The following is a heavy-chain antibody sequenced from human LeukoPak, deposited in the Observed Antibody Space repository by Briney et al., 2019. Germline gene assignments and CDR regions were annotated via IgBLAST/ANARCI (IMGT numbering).Heavy chain of an antibody. CDR1: GGTFSSYA. CDR2: IIPIFGTA. D-gene: IGHD1-14*01. V-gene: IGHV1-69*13. J-gene: IGHJ4*02. CDR3: ARAGPERKLRLFDY. Sequence: SVKVSCKASGGTFSSYAISWVRQAPGQGLEWMGGIIPIFGTANYAQKFQGRDTITADESTSTAYMELSSLRYEATAVYYCARAGPERKLRLFDYRGQGTLVTVSS.